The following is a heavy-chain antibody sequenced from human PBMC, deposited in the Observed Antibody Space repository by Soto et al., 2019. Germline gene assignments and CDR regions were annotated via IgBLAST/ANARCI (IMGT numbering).Heavy chain of an antibody. CDR2: VNPNSGGT. CDR3: AREGGISRGYYDSSATVQTRPYYGMDV. Sequence: ASVKVSCKASGYTFTGYYMHWVRQAPGQGLEWMGWVNPNSGGTNYAQKFQGWVTMTRDTSISTAYMELSRLRSGDTAVYYCAREGGISRGYYDSSATVQTRPYYGMDVWGQGTTVTV. CDR1: GYTFTGYY. D-gene: IGHD3-22*01. V-gene: IGHV1-2*04. J-gene: IGHJ6*02.